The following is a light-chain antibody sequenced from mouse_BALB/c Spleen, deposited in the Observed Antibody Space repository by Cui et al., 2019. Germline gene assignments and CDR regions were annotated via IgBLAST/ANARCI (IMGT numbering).Light chain of an antibody. V-gene: IGKV4-57*01. J-gene: IGKJ5*01. CDR3: QQRSSYPLT. CDR1: SSGSY. Sequence: QIVLTQSPAIMSAAPGEKVTITCSASSSGSYMHWFQQKPGTSPKLWIYSTSNLASGVPARFSGSGSGTSYSLTISRMEAEDAATYYCQQRSSYPLTFGAGTKLELK. CDR2: STS.